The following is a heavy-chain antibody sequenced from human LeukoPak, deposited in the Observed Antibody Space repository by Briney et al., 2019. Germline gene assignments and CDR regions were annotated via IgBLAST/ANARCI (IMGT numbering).Heavy chain of an antibody. D-gene: IGHD3-16*02. V-gene: IGHV3-21*01. J-gene: IGHJ4*02. CDR3: ARDNKDYDYVWGSYRATTKNDY. CDR1: GFTFSSYS. CDR2: ISSSSSYI. Sequence: GGSLRLSCAASGFTFSSYSMNWVRQAPGKGLEWVSSISSSSSYIYYADSVKGRFTISRDNAKSSLYLQMNSLRAEDTAVYYCARDNKDYDYVWGSYRATTKNDYWGQGTLVTVSS.